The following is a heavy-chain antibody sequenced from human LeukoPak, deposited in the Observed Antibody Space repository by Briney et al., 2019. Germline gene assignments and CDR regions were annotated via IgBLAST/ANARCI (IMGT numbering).Heavy chain of an antibody. V-gene: IGHV4-34*01. Sequence: SETLSLTCAVYGGSFSGYYWSWIRQPPGKGLEWIGEISHSGSTNYNPSLKSRVTISVDTSKNQFSLKLSSVTAADTAVYYCARGGAVAGLRWFDPWGQGTLVTVSS. D-gene: IGHD6-19*01. J-gene: IGHJ5*02. CDR3: ARGGAVAGLRWFDP. CDR1: GGSFSGYY. CDR2: ISHSGST.